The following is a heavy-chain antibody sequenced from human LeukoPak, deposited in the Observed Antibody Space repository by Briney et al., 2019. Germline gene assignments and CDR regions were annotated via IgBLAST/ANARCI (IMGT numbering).Heavy chain of an antibody. Sequence: GGSLRLSCVLSGGTFDDYAMHWVRQSPGRGLEWVSGISWNSVDVVYTASVRGRFTISRDNAKNSSYLQMNNLRPGDTALYYCATGNDILTSFYEWGLGTLVTVSS. J-gene: IGHJ4*02. CDR2: ISWNSVDV. V-gene: IGHV3-9*01. CDR3: ATGNDILTSFYE. D-gene: IGHD3-9*01. CDR1: GGTFDDYA.